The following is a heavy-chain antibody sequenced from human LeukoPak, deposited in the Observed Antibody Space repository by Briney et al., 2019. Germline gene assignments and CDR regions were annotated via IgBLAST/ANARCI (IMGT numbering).Heavy chain of an antibody. D-gene: IGHD6-6*01. CDR2: ISWNSGNI. V-gene: IGHV3-9*01. J-gene: IGHJ6*03. CDR1: GFTFDDYA. Sequence: GRSLRLSCAPSGFTFDDYAMQWVRQAPGEGGEWGSGISWNSGNIGYADSVKGRFTISRDNAKNSLYLQMNSLRAEDTALYYCARLDYYYYMDVWGKGTTVTVSS. CDR3: ARLDYYYYMDV.